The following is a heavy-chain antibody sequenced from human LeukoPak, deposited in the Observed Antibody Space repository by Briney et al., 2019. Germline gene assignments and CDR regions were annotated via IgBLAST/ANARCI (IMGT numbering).Heavy chain of an antibody. CDR2: IIGSGSTT. D-gene: IGHD6-13*01. CDR3: EKDRAQQLVLDF. Sequence: PGGSLRLSCAASGFTFSSYAMRWVRQAREKGLEWVSAIIGSGSTTYYADSVKGRFTISRDNSKNTLFLQMNSLSAEDTAVYYCEKDRAQQLVLDFWGQGTLVTVSS. CDR1: GFTFSSYA. J-gene: IGHJ4*02. V-gene: IGHV3-23*01.